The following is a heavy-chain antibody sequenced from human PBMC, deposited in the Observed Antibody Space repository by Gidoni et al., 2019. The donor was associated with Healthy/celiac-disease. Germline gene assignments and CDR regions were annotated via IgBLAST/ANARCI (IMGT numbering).Heavy chain of an antibody. Sequence: EVQLVESGGVVVQPGGSLRLSCAASGFTFDDYAMHWVRQAPGKGLEWVSLISWDGGSTYYADSVKGRFTISRDNSKNSLYLQMNSLRAEDTALYYCAKDIAAAGISWADAFDIWGQGTMVTVSS. CDR2: ISWDGGST. CDR1: GFTFDDYA. D-gene: IGHD6-13*01. CDR3: AKDIAAAGISWADAFDI. J-gene: IGHJ3*02. V-gene: IGHV3-43D*03.